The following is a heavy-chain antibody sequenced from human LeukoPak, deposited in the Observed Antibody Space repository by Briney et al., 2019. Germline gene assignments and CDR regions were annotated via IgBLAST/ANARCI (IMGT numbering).Heavy chain of an antibody. CDR2: INPNSGGT. V-gene: IGHV1-2*02. Sequence: ASVKVSCKASGYTFTGYYTHWVRQAPGQGLEWMGWINPNSGGTNYAQKFQGRVTMTRDTSISTAYMELSRLRSDDTAVYYCARELIRIRNWFDPWGQGTLVTVSS. D-gene: IGHD1-14*01. J-gene: IGHJ5*02. CDR3: ARELIRIRNWFDP. CDR1: GYTFTGYY.